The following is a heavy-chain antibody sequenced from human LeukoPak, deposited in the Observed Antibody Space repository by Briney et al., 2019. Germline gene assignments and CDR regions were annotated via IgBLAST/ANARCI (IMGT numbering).Heavy chain of an antibody. CDR3: ARQRGWLLVRDYYYMDV. J-gene: IGHJ6*03. V-gene: IGHV4-34*01. CDR1: GGSFSGYY. Sequence: PSETLSLTCAVYGGSFSGYYWSWIRQPPGKGLEWIGEINHSGSTNYNPSLKSRVTISVDTSKNQFSLKLSSVTAADTAVYYCARQRGWLLVRDYYYMDVWGKGTTVTISS. D-gene: IGHD5-12*01. CDR2: INHSGST.